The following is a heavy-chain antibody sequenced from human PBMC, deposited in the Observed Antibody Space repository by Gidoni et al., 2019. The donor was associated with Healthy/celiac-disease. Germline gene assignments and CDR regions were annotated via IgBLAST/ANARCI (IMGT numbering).Heavy chain of an antibody. Sequence: QVQLVQSEAEVKQPGAAVTVSCKASGYTFTSYAMHWVRQAPGQRLEWMGWINAGNGNTTYSQKFQGRVTITRDTSASTAYMELSSLRSEDTAVYYCARKVHSGFDYWGQGTLVTVSS. J-gene: IGHJ4*02. CDR2: INAGNGNT. V-gene: IGHV1-3*01. D-gene: IGHD3-10*01. CDR1: GYTFTSYA. CDR3: ARKVHSGFDY.